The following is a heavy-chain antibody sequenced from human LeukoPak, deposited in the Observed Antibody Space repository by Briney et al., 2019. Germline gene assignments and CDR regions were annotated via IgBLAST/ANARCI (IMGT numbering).Heavy chain of an antibody. J-gene: IGHJ2*01. Sequence: PSQTLSLTCTVSGGSISSGSYYWSWIRQPAGKGLEWIGRIYTSGSTNYNPSLKSRVTISVDTSKNQFSLKLSSVTAADTAVYYCARVPVAIEYWYFDLWGRGTLVTVSS. CDR1: GGSISSGSYY. CDR2: IYTSGST. CDR3: ARVPVAIEYWYFDL. D-gene: IGHD2-2*01. V-gene: IGHV4-61*02.